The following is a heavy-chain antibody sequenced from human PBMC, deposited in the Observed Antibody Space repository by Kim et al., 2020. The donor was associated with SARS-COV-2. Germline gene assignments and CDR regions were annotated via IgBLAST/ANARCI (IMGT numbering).Heavy chain of an antibody. V-gene: IGHV3-21*01. D-gene: IGHD6-13*01. J-gene: IGHJ4*02. Sequence: ADSVKGRITLSRDNAKNSLYLQMNSLRAEDTAVYYCAREGYSSSWYVDFWGQGTLVTVSS. CDR3: AREGYSSSWYVDF.